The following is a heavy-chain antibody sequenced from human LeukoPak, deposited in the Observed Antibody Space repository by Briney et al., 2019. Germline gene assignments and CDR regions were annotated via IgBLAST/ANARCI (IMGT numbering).Heavy chain of an antibody. J-gene: IGHJ4*02. Sequence: PGASLRLSCPASGFTFSNYAMSWVRQAPGKGLEWVSAITGGGSGIYYADSMKSRFTISRDNSKNTLYLQINSLRAEDTAVYYCAKWGDYDVLTGYYVSDYWGQGTLVTVSS. CDR3: AKWGDYDVLTGYYVSDY. D-gene: IGHD3-9*01. CDR2: ITGGGSGI. CDR1: GFTFSNYA. V-gene: IGHV3-23*01.